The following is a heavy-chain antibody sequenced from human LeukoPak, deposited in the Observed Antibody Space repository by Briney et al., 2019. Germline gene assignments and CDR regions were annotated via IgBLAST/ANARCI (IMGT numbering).Heavy chain of an antibody. Sequence: ASVKVSCKASGYTFTSYGISWVRQAPGQGLEWMRWISAYNGNTNYAQKFQGRVTMTTDTSTSTAYMELRSLRSDDTAVYYCARDIGGATSPGDAFDIWGQGTMVTVSS. CDR3: ARDIGGATSPGDAFDI. D-gene: IGHD1-26*01. CDR1: GYTFTSYG. V-gene: IGHV1-18*01. J-gene: IGHJ3*02. CDR2: ISAYNGNT.